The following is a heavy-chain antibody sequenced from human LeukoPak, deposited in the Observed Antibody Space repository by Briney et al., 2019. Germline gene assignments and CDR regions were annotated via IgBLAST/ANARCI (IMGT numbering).Heavy chain of an antibody. J-gene: IGHJ4*02. CDR2: LYYSGGT. Sequence: SETLSLTCSVSGGSITGYYWSWLRQPPGKGLEWIGYLYYSGGTTYNPSLKSRVTISADTSRNQFSLKLNSVTAADTAVYYCARRSDFWSPVSDYSFDYWGQGALVTVSS. CDR3: ARRSDFWSPVSDYSFDY. V-gene: IGHV4-59*08. D-gene: IGHD3-3*01. CDR1: GGSITGYY.